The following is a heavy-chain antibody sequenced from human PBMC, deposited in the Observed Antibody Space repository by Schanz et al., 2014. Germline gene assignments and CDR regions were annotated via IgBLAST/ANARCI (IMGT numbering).Heavy chain of an antibody. D-gene: IGHD3-9*01. V-gene: IGHV3-23*01. J-gene: IGHJ4*02. Sequence: EVQLLESGGGLVQPGGSLRLSCAGSGFTFSSYAMSWVRQTPGKGLEWVSVISGSGVTIYYADSVKGRFIISRDNSKNTLYLQMNSLRAEDTAVYYCAKDHAGSDILTALGNWGQGTLVTVSA. CDR3: AKDHAGSDILTALGN. CDR2: ISGSGVTI. CDR1: GFTFSSYA.